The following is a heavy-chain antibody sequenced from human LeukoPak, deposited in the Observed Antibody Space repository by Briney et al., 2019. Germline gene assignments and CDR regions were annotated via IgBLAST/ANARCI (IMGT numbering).Heavy chain of an antibody. V-gene: IGHV4-59*01. CDR3: ARQTYYYDSSGYYYFDY. CDR2: IYYSGST. CDR1: GGSISSYY. J-gene: IGHJ4*02. D-gene: IGHD3-22*01. Sequence: SETLSLTCTVSGGSISSYYWSWIRQPPGKGLEWIGYIYYSGSTNYNPSLKSRVTISVDTSKNQFSLKLSSVTAADTAVYYCARQTYYYDSSGYYYFDYWGQGTLVTVSS.